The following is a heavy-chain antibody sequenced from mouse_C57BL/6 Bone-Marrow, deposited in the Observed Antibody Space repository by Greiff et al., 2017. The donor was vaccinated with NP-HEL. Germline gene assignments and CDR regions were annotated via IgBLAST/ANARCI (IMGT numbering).Heavy chain of an antibody. CDR3: TPITTGVPTGYFDV. V-gene: IGHV14-4*01. CDR1: GFNIKDDY. Sequence: EVQLQQSGAELVRPGASVKLSCTAPGFNIKDDYMHWVKQRPEQGLEWIGWIDPENGDTEYASKFQGKATITADTSSNTAYLQLSSLTSEDTAVYYCTPITTGVPTGYFDVWGTGTTVTVSS. J-gene: IGHJ1*03. CDR2: IDPENGDT. D-gene: IGHD1-1*01.